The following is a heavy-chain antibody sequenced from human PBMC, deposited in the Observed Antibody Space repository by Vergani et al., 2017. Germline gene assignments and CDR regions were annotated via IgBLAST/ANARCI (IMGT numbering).Heavy chain of an antibody. Sequence: VQLLESGGGLVQPGRSLRLSCAASGFTFSSYGMHWVRQAPGKGLEWVAVISYDGSNKYYADSVKGRFTISRDNSKNTLYLQMNSLRAEDTAVYYCAKILSCGGDCYPLDYWGQGTLVTVSS. V-gene: IGHV3-30*18. J-gene: IGHJ4*02. D-gene: IGHD2-21*02. CDR2: ISYDGSNK. CDR3: AKILSCGGDCYPLDY. CDR1: GFTFSSYG.